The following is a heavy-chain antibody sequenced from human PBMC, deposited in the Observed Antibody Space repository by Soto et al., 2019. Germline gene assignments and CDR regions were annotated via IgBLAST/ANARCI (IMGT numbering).Heavy chain of an antibody. CDR2: ISSSSSYI. V-gene: IGHV3-21*01. CDR1: GFTFSSYS. J-gene: IGHJ4*02. CDR3: ARTLYYYDSSGYR. Sequence: LRLSCAASGFTFSSYSMNWVRQAPGKGLEWVSSISSSSSYIYYADSVKGRFTISRDNAKNSLYLQMNSLRAEDTAVYYCARTLYYYDSSGYRWGQGTLVTVSS. D-gene: IGHD3-22*01.